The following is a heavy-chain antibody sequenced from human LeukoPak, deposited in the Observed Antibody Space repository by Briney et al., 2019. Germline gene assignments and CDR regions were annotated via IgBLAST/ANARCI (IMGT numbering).Heavy chain of an antibody. J-gene: IGHJ4*02. CDR1: GYTFTSYG. CDR3: ARDLGDYYDSDGYYSARHFTY. Sequence: ASVKVSCKASGYTFTSYGISWVRQAPGRGLEWMGWISTYNGNTNYAQNLQGRVTMTTDTSTSTAYMELRSLRSDDTAVYYCARDLGDYYDSDGYYSARHFTYWGQGTLVTVSS. V-gene: IGHV1-18*01. D-gene: IGHD3-22*01. CDR2: ISTYNGNT.